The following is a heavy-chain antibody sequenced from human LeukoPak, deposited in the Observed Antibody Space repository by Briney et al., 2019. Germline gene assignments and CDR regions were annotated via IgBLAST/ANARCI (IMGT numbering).Heavy chain of an antibody. CDR1: GGTFSNYA. CDR3: TTDPRITVAGTGHYYYYMDV. J-gene: IGHJ6*03. Sequence: SVKVSCKASGGTFSNYALNWVRQAPGQGLEWMGGIIPIVETANYAQKFQGRVTISTDESTSTVFMELHSLRSEDTAVYYCTTDPRITVAGTGHYYYYMDVWGKGTTVTVSS. CDR2: IIPIVETA. V-gene: IGHV1-69*05. D-gene: IGHD6-19*01.